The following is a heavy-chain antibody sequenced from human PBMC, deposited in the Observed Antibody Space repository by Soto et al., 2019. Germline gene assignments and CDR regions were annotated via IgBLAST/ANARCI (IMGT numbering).Heavy chain of an antibody. D-gene: IGHD5-18*01. Sequence: ASVKVSCKTSGYTFTSYGISWVRQAPGQGLEWMGWINGYNGNTNYAQKLQGRVIMTTDTSTSTAYMELRSLRSDDTAVYYCARDRAYSTSSLTWFDRWSQGTLVTVSS. CDR3: ARDRAYSTSSLTWFDR. J-gene: IGHJ5*02. V-gene: IGHV1-18*01. CDR1: GYTFTSYG. CDR2: INGYNGNT.